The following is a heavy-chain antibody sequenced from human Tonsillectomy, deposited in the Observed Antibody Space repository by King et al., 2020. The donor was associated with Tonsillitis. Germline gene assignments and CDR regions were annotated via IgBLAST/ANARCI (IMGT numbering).Heavy chain of an antibody. CDR2: INHSGST. J-gene: IGHJ4*02. CDR1: GGSFSGYY. Sequence: VQLQQWGAGLLKPSETLSLTCAVYGGSFSGYYWSWIRQPPGKGLEWIGEINHSGSTNYNPSLKSRVTISVDTSKNQFSLKLSSVTAADTAVYYCASPRRDYDYVWGSYRFDYWGQGTLVTVSS. V-gene: IGHV4-34*01. CDR3: ASPRRDYDYVWGSYRFDY. D-gene: IGHD3-16*02.